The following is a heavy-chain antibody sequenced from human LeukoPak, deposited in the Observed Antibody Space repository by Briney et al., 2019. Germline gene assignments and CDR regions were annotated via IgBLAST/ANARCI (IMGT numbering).Heavy chain of an antibody. CDR3: ARHDSFIPY. J-gene: IGHJ4*02. CDR1: GFIFSDYA. CDR2: ISDSGRTS. V-gene: IGHV3-23*01. Sequence: GGSLRLSCAASGFIFSDYAMSRVRQAPGKGLEWVSGISDSGRTSYYTDSVKGRCTISRDNSKNTVSLQMNNLTPEDTAVYFCARHDSFIPYWGQGTLVAVSS. D-gene: IGHD5-18*01.